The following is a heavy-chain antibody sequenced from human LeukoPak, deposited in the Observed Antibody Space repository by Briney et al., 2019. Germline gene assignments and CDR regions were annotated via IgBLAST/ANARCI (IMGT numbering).Heavy chain of an antibody. J-gene: IGHJ4*02. D-gene: IGHD3-16*01. CDR2: ISANGGST. Sequence: GGSLTLSCSASRFTFSPSFMFWVRQAPGKGPVYVAAISANGGSTYHADTVYGRFTISRDNSKNTLYLQMSSLRAEDTAVYYCVKDNGQGGSYYWGRGTLVTVSS. CDR1: RFTFSPSF. CDR3: VKDNGQGGSYY. V-gene: IGHV3-64D*09.